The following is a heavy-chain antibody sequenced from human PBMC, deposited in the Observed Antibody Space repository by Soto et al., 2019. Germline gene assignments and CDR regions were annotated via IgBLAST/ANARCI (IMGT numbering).Heavy chain of an antibody. D-gene: IGHD3-3*02. CDR2: INPSGGT. J-gene: IGHJ6*02. Sequence: KSSETLSLTCAVYGGAFIGYYCTLIRQSPGKWLEWIVEINPSGGTNYTSSLKSRVTISVDTSKNQFSLILYSVTAADTAVYYCARDRQYYHFWGGYENEGPYGMDVWGQGTTVTVSS. V-gene: IGHV4-34*01. CDR1: GGAFIGYY. CDR3: ARDRQYYHFWGGYENEGPYGMDV.